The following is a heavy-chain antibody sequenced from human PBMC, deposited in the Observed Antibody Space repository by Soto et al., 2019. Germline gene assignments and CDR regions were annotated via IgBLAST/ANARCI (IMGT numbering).Heavy chain of an antibody. V-gene: IGHV5-51*01. Sequence: GESLKISCKGYECSFTSYWIGWVRQMPGKGLEWMGIIYPGDSDTRYSPSFQGQVTISADKSISTAYLQWSSLKASDTAMYYCARQGIAVAGPGGWFDPWGQGTLVTVSS. J-gene: IGHJ5*02. CDR2: IYPGDSDT. CDR1: ECSFTSYW. CDR3: ARQGIAVAGPGGWFDP. D-gene: IGHD6-19*01.